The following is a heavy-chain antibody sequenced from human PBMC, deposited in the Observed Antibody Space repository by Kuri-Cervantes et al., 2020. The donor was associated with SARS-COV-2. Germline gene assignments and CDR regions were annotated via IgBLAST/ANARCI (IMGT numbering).Heavy chain of an antibody. D-gene: IGHD1-26*01. CDR1: GFSLSTSGMC. Sequence: SGPTLAQPTQTLTLTCTFSGFSLSTSGMCVSWIRQPPGKALEWLARIDWDDDKYYSTALKPRLTISKDTSKNQVVLTMTNMDPVDTATYYCARMSRSQWELEDYFDYWGQGTLVTDSS. V-gene: IGHV2-70*11. CDR3: ARMSRSQWELEDYFDY. J-gene: IGHJ4*02. CDR2: IDWDDDK.